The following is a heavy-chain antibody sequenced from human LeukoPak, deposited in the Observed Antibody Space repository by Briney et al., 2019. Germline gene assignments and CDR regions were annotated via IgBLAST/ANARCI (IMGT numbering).Heavy chain of an antibody. Sequence: PGRSLRLSCAASGFTFSSCAMHWVRQASGKGLEWVAVISYDGSNKYYADSVKGRFTISRDNSKNTLYLQMNSLRAEDTAVYYCARHSFPIVVVTAELDPWGQGTLVTVSS. CDR3: ARHSFPIVVVTAELDP. CDR1: GFTFSSCA. V-gene: IGHV3-30-3*01. D-gene: IGHD2-21*02. CDR2: ISYDGSNK. J-gene: IGHJ5*02.